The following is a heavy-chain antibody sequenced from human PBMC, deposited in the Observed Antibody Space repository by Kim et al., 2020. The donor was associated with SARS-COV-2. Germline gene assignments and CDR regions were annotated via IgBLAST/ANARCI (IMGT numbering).Heavy chain of an antibody. D-gene: IGHD4-17*01. CDR3: ARGCCGDYGDWYFDL. J-gene: IGHJ2*01. CDR2: IKQDGSEK. Sequence: GDLRLSCAASGFTFSSYWMSWVRQAPGKGLEWVANIKQDGSEKYYVDSVKGRFTISRDNAKNSLYLQMNSLRAEDTAVYYCARGCCGDYGDWYFDLWGRGTLVTVSS. V-gene: IGHV3-7*03. CDR1: GFTFSSYW.